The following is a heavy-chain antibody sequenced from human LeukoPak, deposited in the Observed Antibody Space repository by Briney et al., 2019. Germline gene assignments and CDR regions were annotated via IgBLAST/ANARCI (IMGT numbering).Heavy chain of an antibody. J-gene: IGHJ6*02. V-gene: IGHV1-2*04. CDR2: INPNSGGT. D-gene: IGHD4-11*01. CDR1: GYTFTGYY. CDR3: ARFDHQGERLHDYSKGPPPHNYYYYGMDV. Sequence: ASVKVSCKASGYTFTGYYIHWVRQAPGQGLEWMGWINPNSGGTNYPQKFQDWVTMTRDTSISTAYRELSSLRYEDTAVYYCARFDHQGERLHDYSKGPPPHNYYYYGMDVWGQGTTVTVSS.